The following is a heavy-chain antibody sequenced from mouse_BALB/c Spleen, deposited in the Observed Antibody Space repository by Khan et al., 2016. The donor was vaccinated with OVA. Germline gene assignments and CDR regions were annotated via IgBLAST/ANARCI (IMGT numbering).Heavy chain of an antibody. V-gene: IGHV5-6*01. CDR2: INSDGDYT. D-gene: IGHD4-1*01. J-gene: IGHJ3*01. CDR3: ASHLTGSFAY. Sequence: EVHLVESGGDLVKPGGSLRLSCAASGFTFSTYGMSWVRQPPDKRLEWVATINSDGDYTYYPDTVKGRFTISRNNAENTLYLQMSSLQSEDTAIYYCASHLTGSFAYWGQGTLVTVSA. CDR1: GFTFSTYG.